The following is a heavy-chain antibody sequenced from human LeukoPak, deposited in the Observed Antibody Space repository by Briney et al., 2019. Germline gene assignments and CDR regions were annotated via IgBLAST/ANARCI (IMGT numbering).Heavy chain of an antibody. CDR2: IYNSGST. J-gene: IGHJ4*02. CDR1: GGSISIYY. CDR3: VRDRELNY. D-gene: IGHD1-26*01. Sequence: SETLSLTCTVTGGSISIYYWSWIRQPPGKGLEWIGYIYNSGSTYYNPSLKSRVTISVDTSKNQFSLRLSSVTAADAAVYYCVRDRELNYWGQGTLVTVSS. V-gene: IGHV4-59*01.